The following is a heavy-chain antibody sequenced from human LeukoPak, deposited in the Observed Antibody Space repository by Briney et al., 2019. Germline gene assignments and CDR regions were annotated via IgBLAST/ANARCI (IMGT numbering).Heavy chain of an antibody. CDR1: GYTFTSYG. CDR3: ARVGVNPVVTLRGYFDY. Sequence: ASVKVSCKASGYTFTSYGISWVRQAPGQGLEWMGWISAYNGNTNYAQKLQGRVTMTTDTSTSTAYMELRSLRSDDTAVYYCARVGVNPVVTLRGYFDYWGQGTLVTVSS. CDR2: ISAYNGNT. J-gene: IGHJ4*02. D-gene: IGHD4-23*01. V-gene: IGHV1-18*01.